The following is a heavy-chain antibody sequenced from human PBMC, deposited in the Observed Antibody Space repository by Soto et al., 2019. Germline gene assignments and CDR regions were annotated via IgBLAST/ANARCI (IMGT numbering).Heavy chain of an antibody. CDR2: IYYSGST. D-gene: IGHD1-26*01. CDR3: ARAEGGSYPVGY. CDR1: GGSISSGGYY. Sequence: SETLSLTCTVSGGSISSGGYYWSWIRQHPGKGLEWIGYIYYSGSTYYNPSLKSRVTISVDTSKNQFPLKLSPVTAADTAVYYCARAEGGSYPVGYWGQGTLVTVSS. J-gene: IGHJ4*02. V-gene: IGHV4-31*03.